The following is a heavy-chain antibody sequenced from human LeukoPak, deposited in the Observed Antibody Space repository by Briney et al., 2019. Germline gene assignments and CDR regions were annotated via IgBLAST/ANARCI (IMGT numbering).Heavy chain of an antibody. J-gene: IGHJ6*02. CDR3: AREGSGWYSYYYYYGMDV. V-gene: IGHV3-9*01. CDR2: ISWNSGSI. D-gene: IGHD6-19*01. CDR1: GFTFDDYA. Sequence: QSGRSLRLSCAASGFTFDDYAMHWVRQAPGKGLEWVSGISWNSGSIGYADSVKGRFTISRDNAKNSLYLQMNSLRAEDTAVYYCAREGSGWYSYYYYYGMDVWGQGTTVTVSS.